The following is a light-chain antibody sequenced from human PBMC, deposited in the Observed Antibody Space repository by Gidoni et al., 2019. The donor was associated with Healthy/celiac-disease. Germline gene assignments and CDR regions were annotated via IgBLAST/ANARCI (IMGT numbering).Light chain of an antibody. CDR1: SSNIGAGYD. CDR3: QSYDSSLSEVV. J-gene: IGLJ2*01. CDR2: GNS. Sequence: QSVLTQPPSVSGAPGQRVTISCTGSSSNIGAGYDVHWYQQLPGTAPKLLIYGNSNRPSGAPDRFSGSTSGTSASLAITGLQAEDEADYYCQSYDSSLSEVVFGGGTKLTVL. V-gene: IGLV1-40*01.